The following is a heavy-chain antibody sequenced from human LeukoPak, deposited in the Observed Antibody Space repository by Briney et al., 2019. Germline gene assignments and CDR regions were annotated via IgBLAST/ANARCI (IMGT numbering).Heavy chain of an antibody. CDR1: GFTFSNAW. J-gene: IGHJ4*02. CDR3: STDGYSSSWYYQKDDY. CDR2: IKSKTDGGTT. Sequence: GGSLRLSCAASGFTFSNAWMSWVRQAPGKGLEWAGRIKSKTDGGTTDYAAPVKGRFTISRDDSKNTLYLQMNSLKTEDTAVYYCSTDGYSSSWYYQKDDYWGQGTLVAVSS. V-gene: IGHV3-15*01. D-gene: IGHD6-13*01.